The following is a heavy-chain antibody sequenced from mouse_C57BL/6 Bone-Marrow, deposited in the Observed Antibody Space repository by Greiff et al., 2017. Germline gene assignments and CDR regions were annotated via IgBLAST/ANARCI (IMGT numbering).Heavy chain of an antibody. CDR3: EGNSWYFDV. CDR1: GYSITSGYY. V-gene: IGHV3-6*01. CDR2: ISYDGSN. J-gene: IGHJ1*03. Sequence: EVQLQESGPGLVKPSQSLSLTCSVTGYSITSGYYWNWIRQFPGNKLEWMGYISYDGSNNYNPSLKNRISITRDTSKNQFFLTLNSVTTEDTATYYCEGNSWYFDVWGTGTTVTVSS. D-gene: IGHD2-1*01.